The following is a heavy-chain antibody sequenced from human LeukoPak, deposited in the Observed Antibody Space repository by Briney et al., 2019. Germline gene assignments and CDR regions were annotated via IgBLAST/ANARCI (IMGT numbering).Heavy chain of an antibody. Sequence: GGSLRLSCAASGFTFSSYSMNWVRQAPGKGLEWVSYISSSSSTIYYADSVKGRFTISRDNSKNTLYLQMNSLRAEDTAVYYCARDLTSVGFDYWGQGTLVTVSS. CDR1: GFTFSSYS. D-gene: IGHD2-2*01. J-gene: IGHJ4*02. CDR3: ARDLTSVGFDY. V-gene: IGHV3-48*01. CDR2: ISSSSSTI.